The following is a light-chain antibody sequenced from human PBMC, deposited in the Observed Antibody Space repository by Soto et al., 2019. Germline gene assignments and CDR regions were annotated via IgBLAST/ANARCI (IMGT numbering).Light chain of an antibody. J-gene: IGLJ3*02. CDR1: SGYSTYA. CDR3: QSLGTGIQV. Sequence: QAVVTQSPYASASLGASVKLTCTLSSGYSTYAIAWHQQQSEKGPRFLMKINYDGTHSKGDGFFDRFSGSSSGAERHLTISSLQSDDEADYYCQSLGTGIQVFGGGTKVTVL. CDR2: INYDGTH. V-gene: IGLV4-69*01.